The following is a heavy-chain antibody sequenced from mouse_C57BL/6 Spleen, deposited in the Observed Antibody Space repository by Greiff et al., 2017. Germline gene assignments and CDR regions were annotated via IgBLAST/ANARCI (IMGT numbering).Heavy chain of an antibody. V-gene: IGHV5-12*01. CDR2: ISNAGGST. Sequence: EVKLMESGGGLVQPGGSLKLSCAASGFTFSDYYMYWVRQTPEKRLEWVAYISNAGGSTYYPDTVKGRFTISRDNAKNTLYLQLSRLKSEDTAMYCCARHEYFDVWGKGTTVTVSS. CDR1: GFTFSDYY. J-gene: IGHJ1*03. CDR3: ARHEYFDV.